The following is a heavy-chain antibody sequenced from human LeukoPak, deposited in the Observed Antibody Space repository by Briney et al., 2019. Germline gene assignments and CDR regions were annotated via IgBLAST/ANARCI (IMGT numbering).Heavy chain of an antibody. Sequence: ASVKVSCKASGYTFTSHDINWVRQATGQGLEWMGWMSPKTGKTGYASRFQGRVTMTSNPSISTAYLELSSLRSDDTAVYYCARTPTGGDTDYWGQGTLVTVSS. J-gene: IGHJ4*02. D-gene: IGHD2-21*02. CDR3: ARTPTGGDTDY. CDR2: MSPKTGKT. V-gene: IGHV1-8*01. CDR1: GYTFTSHD.